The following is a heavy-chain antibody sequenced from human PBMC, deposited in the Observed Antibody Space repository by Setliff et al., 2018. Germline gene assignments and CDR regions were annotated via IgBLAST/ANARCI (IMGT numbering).Heavy chain of an antibody. CDR3: ARLLNGYNSYDYYYMDV. Sequence: KISCKGSGYSFSNYWIGWVRQMPGKGLEWMGIVYPGDSDTRYSPSFEGQVTISADKSISTAYLQWSSLKASDSAMYYCARLLNGYNSYDYYYMDVWGKGTTGTVSS. CDR2: VYPGDSDT. CDR1: GYSFSNYW. V-gene: IGHV5-51*01. J-gene: IGHJ6*03. D-gene: IGHD5-12*01.